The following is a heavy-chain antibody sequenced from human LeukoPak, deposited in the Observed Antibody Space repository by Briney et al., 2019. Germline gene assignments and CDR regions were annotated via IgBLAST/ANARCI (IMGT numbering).Heavy chain of an antibody. D-gene: IGHD3-10*01. CDR1: GGSISSSNW. Sequence: PSETLSLTCAVSGGSISSSNWWSWVRQPPGKGLEWIGEIYHSGSTNYNPSLKSRVTISVDKSENQFSLKLSSVTAADTAVYYCARVTMVRGVIIKIWFDPWGQGTLVTVSS. CDR2: IYHSGST. CDR3: ARVTMVRGVIIKIWFDP. J-gene: IGHJ5*02. V-gene: IGHV4-4*02.